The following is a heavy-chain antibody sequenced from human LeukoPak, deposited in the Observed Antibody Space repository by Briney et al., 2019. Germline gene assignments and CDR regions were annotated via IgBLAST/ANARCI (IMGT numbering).Heavy chain of an antibody. CDR3: ATLTGNDAFDI. Sequence: GGSLRLSCAASGFTFSSYSMNWVRQAPGKGLEWVSSISSSSSYIYYADSVKGRFTISRNNAKNTLYLQMNSLRAEDTAVYYCATLTGNDAFDIWGQGTMVTVSS. CDR1: GFTFSSYS. V-gene: IGHV3-21*01. CDR2: ISSSSSYI. D-gene: IGHD7-27*01. J-gene: IGHJ3*02.